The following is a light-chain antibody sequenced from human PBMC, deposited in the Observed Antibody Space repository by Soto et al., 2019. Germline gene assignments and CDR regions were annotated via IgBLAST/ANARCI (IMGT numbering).Light chain of an antibody. CDR1: QSVNSN. V-gene: IGKV3-15*01. CDR3: QQYTYWPWT. CDR2: GAS. J-gene: IGKJ1*01. Sequence: ETVMTQSPATLSVSPGERATLSCRASQSVNSNLAWYQQKSGQAPRLLIYGASTRATGIPVRFSGSGSGTEFTLTISSLQSEDSAVYYCQQYTYWPWTLGQGTKEEIK.